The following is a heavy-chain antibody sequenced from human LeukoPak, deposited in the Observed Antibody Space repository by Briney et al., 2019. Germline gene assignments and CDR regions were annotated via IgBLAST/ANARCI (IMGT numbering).Heavy chain of an antibody. CDR3: AKGFSREAATSFDY. V-gene: IGHV3-23*01. J-gene: IGHJ4*02. CDR2: ISGSGGST. CDR1: GFTFSSYA. D-gene: IGHD6-13*01. Sequence: GGSLTLSCAASGFTFSSYAMSWVRQAPGQGLEWVSAISGSGGSTYYADSVKGQLTISRDNSKNTLYLQMHTLRAEDTAVYYCAKGFSREAATSFDYWGQGTLVTVSS.